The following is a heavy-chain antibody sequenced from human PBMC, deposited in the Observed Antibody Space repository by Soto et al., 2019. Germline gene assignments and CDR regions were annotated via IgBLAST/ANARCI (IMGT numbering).Heavy chain of an antibody. CDR3: AKDNSWGDYYYYYMDV. D-gene: IGHD3-16*01. J-gene: IGHJ6*03. CDR2: ISWNSGSI. V-gene: IGHV3-9*01. CDR1: GFTFDDYA. Sequence: GGSLRLSCAASGFTFDDYAMHWVRQAPGKGLEWVSGISWNSGSIGYADSVKGRFTISRDNAKNSLYLQMNSLRAEDTALYYCAKDNSWGDYYYYYMDVWGKGTTVTVSS.